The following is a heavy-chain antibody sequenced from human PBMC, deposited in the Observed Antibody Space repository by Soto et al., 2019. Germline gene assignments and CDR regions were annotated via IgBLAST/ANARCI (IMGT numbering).Heavy chain of an antibody. J-gene: IGHJ6*02. Sequence: SETLSLTCAVYGGSFSGYYWSWIRQPPGKGLEWIGEINHSGSTNYNPSLKSRVTISVDTSKNQFSLKLSSVTAADTAVYYCARNFRRITINYYGMDVWGQGTTVTVSS. CDR1: GGSFSGYY. D-gene: IGHD3-3*01. CDR3: ARNFRRITINYYGMDV. CDR2: INHSGST. V-gene: IGHV4-34*01.